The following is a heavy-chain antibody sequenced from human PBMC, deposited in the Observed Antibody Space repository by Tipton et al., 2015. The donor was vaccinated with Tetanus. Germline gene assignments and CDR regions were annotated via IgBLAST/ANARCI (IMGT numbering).Heavy chain of an antibody. D-gene: IGHD2-2*01. CDR2: IDPSDSYT. CDR1: GYSFTSYW. CDR3: ARRGYCSSTSCRPYWYFDL. J-gene: IGHJ2*01. Sequence: QLVQSGAEVKKPGESLRISCKGSGYSFTSYWISWVRQMPGKGLEWMGRIDPSDSYTNYSTSFQGHVTISADKSISTAYLQWSSLKASDPAMYSCARRGYCSSTSCRPYWYFDLWGRGTLVTVSS. V-gene: IGHV5-10-1*01.